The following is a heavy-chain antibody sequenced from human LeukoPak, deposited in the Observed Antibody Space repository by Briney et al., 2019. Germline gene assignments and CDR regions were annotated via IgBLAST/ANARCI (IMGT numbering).Heavy chain of an antibody. CDR3: AAGYSYGYQTENAFDI. CDR1: GFTFSSYG. D-gene: IGHD5-18*01. CDR2: ISGSGGST. J-gene: IGHJ3*02. V-gene: IGHV3-23*01. Sequence: LPGGSLRLSCAASGFTFSSYGMSWVRQAPGKGLEWVSAISGSGGSTYYADSVKGRFTISRDNAKNSLYLQMNSLRAEDTALYYCAAGYSYGYQTENAFDIWGQGTMVTVSS.